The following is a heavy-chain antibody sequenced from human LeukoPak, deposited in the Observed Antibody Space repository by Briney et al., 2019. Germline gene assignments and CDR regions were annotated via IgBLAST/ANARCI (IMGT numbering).Heavy chain of an antibody. CDR1: GGSISGYY. J-gene: IGHJ5*02. CDR3: ARGAITINWFDP. CDR2: IYYTGST. Sequence: SETLSLTCTVSGGSISGYYWSWIRQPPGKGLEWIGYIYYTGSTNYNPSLKSRVTISVDTSKNQFSLKLSSVTAADTAVYYCARGAITINWFDPWGQGTLVTVSS. D-gene: IGHD3-3*01. V-gene: IGHV4-59*01.